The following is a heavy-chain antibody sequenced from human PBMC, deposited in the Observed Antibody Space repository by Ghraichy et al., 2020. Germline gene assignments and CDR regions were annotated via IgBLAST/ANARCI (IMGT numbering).Heavy chain of an antibody. Sequence: GESLNISCKGSGYDFTNYWIGWVRQMPGKGLEWMGIIRPADSDTRYSPSFQGQVYMSADKSITTAYLQWSSLKASDTAMYYCARRAYVAPNCGGDCYPGLRYFDLWGRGTLVTVSS. J-gene: IGHJ2*01. CDR2: IRPADSDT. D-gene: IGHD2-21*02. V-gene: IGHV5-51*01. CDR3: ARRAYVAPNCGGDCYPGLRYFDL. CDR1: GYDFTNYW.